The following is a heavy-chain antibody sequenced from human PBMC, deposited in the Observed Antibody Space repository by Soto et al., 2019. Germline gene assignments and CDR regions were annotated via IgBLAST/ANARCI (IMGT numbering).Heavy chain of an antibody. V-gene: IGHV3-21*01. Sequence: EVQLVESGGGLVKPGGSLTLSCAASGFTFSNYTMNWVRQAPGKGLEWVSSISRSSRNIYYADSVKGRFTISRDNAKNALYLHMNSLRAGDTAVYYCARDLKVAGTNSFYYSGMDVWGQGTTVTVS. J-gene: IGHJ6*02. CDR1: GFTFSNYT. D-gene: IGHD6-19*01. CDR2: ISRSSRNI. CDR3: ARDLKVAGTNSFYYSGMDV.